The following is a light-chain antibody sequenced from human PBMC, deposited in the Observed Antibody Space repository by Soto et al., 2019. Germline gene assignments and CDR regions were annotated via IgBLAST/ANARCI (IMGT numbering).Light chain of an antibody. J-gene: IGLJ1*01. Sequence: QSVLTQPPSASETPGQTVSISCSGSNSNIASNTVNWYQHLPGTAPKLLIYYNNQRPSGVPDRFSGSKSGTSASLAISGLQSEDESDYYCAAWDDTIKSYVIGAGTNVNV. CDR2: YNN. CDR3: AAWDDTIKSYV. V-gene: IGLV1-44*01. CDR1: NSNIASNT.